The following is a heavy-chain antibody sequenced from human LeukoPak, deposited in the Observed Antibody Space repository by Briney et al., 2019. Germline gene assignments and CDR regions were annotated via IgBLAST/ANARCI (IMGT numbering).Heavy chain of an antibody. CDR2: INHSGST. D-gene: IGHD6-13*01. J-gene: IGHJ4*02. CDR3: ARALAAAGNY. CDR1: GGSFSGYY. Sequence: SETLSLTCAVYGGSFSGYYWSWIRQPPGKGLEWIGEINHSGSTNYNPSLKSRVTISVDTSNNQFSLKLSSVTAADTAVYYCARALAAAGNYWGQGTLVTVAS. V-gene: IGHV4-34*01.